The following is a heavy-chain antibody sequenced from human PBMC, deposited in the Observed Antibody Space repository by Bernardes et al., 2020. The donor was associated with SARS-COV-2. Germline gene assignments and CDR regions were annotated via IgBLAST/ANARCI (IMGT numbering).Heavy chain of an antibody. CDR3: ARGRLDSSGYYYDY. V-gene: IGHV1-2*02. D-gene: IGHD3-22*01. Sequence: ASVKVSCKASGYTFTGYYMHWVRQAPGQGLEWMGWINPNSGGTNYAQKFRGRVTMTRDMSISIVYMELSRLRFDDTAVYYCARGRLDSSGYYYDYWGQGTLVTVSS. J-gene: IGHJ4*02. CDR1: GYTFTGYY. CDR2: INPNSGGT.